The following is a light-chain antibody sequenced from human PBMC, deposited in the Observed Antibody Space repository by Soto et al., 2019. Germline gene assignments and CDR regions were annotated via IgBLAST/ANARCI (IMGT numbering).Light chain of an antibody. J-gene: IGKJ4*01. V-gene: IGKV2-28*01. Sequence: DIVMTQSPLSLPVTPGEPAYFSCRSSQCLLDSNGYTYLDWYLQKPGQSPQLLIYLGSNRASGVPDRFSGSGSGTDFTLKISRVEAEDVGVYYCMQALQTPLTVGGGTKVEIK. CDR2: LGS. CDR3: MQALQTPLT. CDR1: QCLLDSNGYTY.